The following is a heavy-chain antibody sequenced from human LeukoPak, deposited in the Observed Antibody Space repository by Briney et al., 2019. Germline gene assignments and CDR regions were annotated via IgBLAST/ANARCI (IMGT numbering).Heavy chain of an antibody. CDR3: ARATVTTYLLDY. CDR2: ISAYNGNT. D-gene: IGHD4-17*01. V-gene: IGHV1-18*01. Sequence: ASVKVSCKASGYTFTRYGISWVRQAPGQGLEWMGWISAYNGNTHYAQKLQGRVTMTTDTSTSTAYMEMRSLRSDDTAVYYCARATVTTYLLDYWGQGTLVTVSS. J-gene: IGHJ4*02. CDR1: GYTFTRYG.